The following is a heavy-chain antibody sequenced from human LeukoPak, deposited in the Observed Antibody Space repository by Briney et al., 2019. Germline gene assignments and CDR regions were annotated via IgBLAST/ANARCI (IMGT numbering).Heavy chain of an antibody. CDR2: IKPNTDGGTA. CDR1: GFIHSSSW. V-gene: IGHV3-15*01. Sequence: PGGSLRLSCVASGFIHSSSWMSWVRQAPGKGLEWLGRIKPNTDGGTAAYAAPVEDRFTISRDDLKGMLYLQMNSLKIEDTAVYYCATYPQNRHWGQGTLVIVSS. J-gene: IGHJ4*02. CDR3: ATYPQNRH. D-gene: IGHD2/OR15-2a*01.